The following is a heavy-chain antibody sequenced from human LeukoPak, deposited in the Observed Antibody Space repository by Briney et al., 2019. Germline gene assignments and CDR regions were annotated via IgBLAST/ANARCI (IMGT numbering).Heavy chain of an antibody. V-gene: IGHV3-30*02. Sequence: QTGGSLRLSCAASGFTFSNYGMHWVRQAPGKGLEWVALILYDGTTKFYADSVKGRFTISRDNSENTVSLEMNSLRTEDTAVYCCAKRDLTTEFDYWGQGTLVTVSS. J-gene: IGHJ4*02. CDR2: ILYDGTTK. D-gene: IGHD4-17*01. CDR1: GFTFSNYG. CDR3: AKRDLTTEFDY.